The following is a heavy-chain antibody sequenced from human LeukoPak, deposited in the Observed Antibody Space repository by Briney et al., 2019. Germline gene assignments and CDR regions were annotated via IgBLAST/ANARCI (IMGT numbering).Heavy chain of an antibody. CDR2: ISGSGGST. J-gene: IGHJ4*02. D-gene: IGHD5-12*01. CDR1: GFTFSSYA. Sequence: PGGSLRLSCAASGFTFSSYAMSWVRQAPGKGLEWVSAISGSGGSTYYADSVKGRFTISRDNSKNSLYLQMNSLRTEDTALYYCAKDAFGYGGYWGQGTLVTVSS. CDR3: AKDAFGYGGY. V-gene: IGHV3-23*01.